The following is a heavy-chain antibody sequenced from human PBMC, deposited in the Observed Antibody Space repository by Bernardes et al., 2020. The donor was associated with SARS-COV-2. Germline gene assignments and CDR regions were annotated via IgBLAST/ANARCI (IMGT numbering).Heavy chain of an antibody. CDR3: ATERQSLTVFGVGHDAFDF. Sequence: PRLSCAASGFTFEDYTMHWVRQVPGKGLEWVSLVSWDGSTTNYADSVKGRFIISRDSSRNTVHLQMDSLRKEDTALYYCATERQSLTVFGVGHDAFDFWGQGTMVTVSS. V-gene: IGHV3-43*01. J-gene: IGHJ3*01. CDR2: VSWDGSTT. D-gene: IGHD3-3*01. CDR1: GFTFEDYT.